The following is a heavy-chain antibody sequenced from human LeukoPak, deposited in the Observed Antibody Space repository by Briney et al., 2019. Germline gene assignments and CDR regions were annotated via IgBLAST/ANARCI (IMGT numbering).Heavy chain of an antibody. CDR3: ARAPRGRNYYYYMDV. V-gene: IGHV4-30-2*01. J-gene: IGHJ6*03. CDR2: IYHSGST. Sequence: SETLSLTCTVSGGSISSGGYYWSWIRQPPGKGLEWIGYIYHSGSTYYNPSLKSRVTISVDTSKNQFSLNLTSVTAADTAIYYCARAPRGRNYYYYMDVWGKGTTVTVSS. CDR1: GGSISSGGYY. D-gene: IGHD3-16*01.